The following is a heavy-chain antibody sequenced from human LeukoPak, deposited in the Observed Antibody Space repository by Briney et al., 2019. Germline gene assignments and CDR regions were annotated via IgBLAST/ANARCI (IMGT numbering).Heavy chain of an antibody. CDR3: ARTLVAAPGTKGGP. CDR2: IDGTSTFT. J-gene: IGHJ5*02. Sequence: GRSLRLSCAASGFSFSDFYMSWIRQAPGKGLEWVSYIDGTSTFTNYADSVKGRFTNSRDNAKNALYLQMNSLRAEDSAVYYCARTLVAAPGTKGGPWGQGTLVTVSS. CDR1: GFSFSDFY. D-gene: IGHD6-13*01. V-gene: IGHV3-11*03.